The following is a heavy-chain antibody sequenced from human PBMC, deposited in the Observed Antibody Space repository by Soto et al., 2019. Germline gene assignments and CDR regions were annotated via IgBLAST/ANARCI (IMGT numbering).Heavy chain of an antibody. Sequence: QVQLQQWGAGLLKPSETLSLTCAVNGGSFSAYYWTWIRQPPGRGLEWIGEIDHSGSTNYNQSLESPVTISIDTAKNRFSLNVTSVTAADTAVYYCVRGLRYSGMDVWGQGTTVTVS. CDR3: VRGLRYSGMDV. J-gene: IGHJ6*02. V-gene: IGHV4-34*01. CDR1: GGSFSAYY. D-gene: IGHD3-9*01. CDR2: IDHSGST.